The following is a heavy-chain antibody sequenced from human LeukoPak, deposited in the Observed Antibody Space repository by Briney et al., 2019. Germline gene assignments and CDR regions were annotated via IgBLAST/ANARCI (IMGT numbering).Heavy chain of an antibody. Sequence: TFDDYAMHWIRQPPGKGLEWIGYIYYSGSTYYNPSLKSRVTISVDTSKNQFSLKLSSVTAADTAVYYCARESGSYDYWGQGTLVTVSS. CDR3: ARESGSYDY. CDR2: IYYSGST. V-gene: IGHV4-30-4*08. CDR1: TFDDYA. D-gene: IGHD1-26*01. J-gene: IGHJ4*02.